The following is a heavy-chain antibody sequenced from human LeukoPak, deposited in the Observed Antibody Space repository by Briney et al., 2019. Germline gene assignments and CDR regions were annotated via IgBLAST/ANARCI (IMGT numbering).Heavy chain of an antibody. D-gene: IGHD3-10*01. J-gene: IGHJ4*02. CDR3: ATAKGYYYAVFDY. CDR2: FEPEDGET. Sequence: SVKVSCKVSGYTLTELSIHWVRQAPGNGHDRRGGFEPEDGETIYAQKFQGRVPMTEDTATDTAYMELSSLRSEDTAVYYCATAKGYYYAVFDYWGQGTLVTVSS. CDR1: GYTLTELS. V-gene: IGHV1-24*01.